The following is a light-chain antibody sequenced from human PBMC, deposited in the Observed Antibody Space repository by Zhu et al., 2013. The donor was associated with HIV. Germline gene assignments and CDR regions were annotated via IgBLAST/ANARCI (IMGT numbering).Light chain of an antibody. CDR1: QSISIW. CDR3: QQYNSYSWT. Sequence: DIQMTQSPSTLSASVGDRVSITCRASQSISIWLAWYQQKPGKAPKVLIYKASSLECGVPSRFSGSGSGTEFTLTISSLQPDDFATYYCQQYNSYSWTFGQGTKVEIK. J-gene: IGKJ1*01. V-gene: IGKV1-5*03. CDR2: KAS.